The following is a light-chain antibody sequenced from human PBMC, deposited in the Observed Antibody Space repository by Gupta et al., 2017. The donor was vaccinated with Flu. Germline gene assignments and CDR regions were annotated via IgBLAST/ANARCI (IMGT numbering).Light chain of an antibody. CDR3: HPADNNANYMV. CDR1: SMAKKY. J-gene: IGLJ2*01. Sequence: GQTARITCSGGSMAKKYGFWYQQKPGQAPVFLLYKDIGRPSGIPERFSGSNSGTIVTLTISGVQAEDEADYYCHPADNNANYMVFGGGTKLTVL. V-gene: IGLV3-25*03. CDR2: KDI.